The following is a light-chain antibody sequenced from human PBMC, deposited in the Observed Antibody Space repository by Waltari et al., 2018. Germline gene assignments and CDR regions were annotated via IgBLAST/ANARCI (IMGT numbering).Light chain of an antibody. V-gene: IGKV4-1*01. CDR2: GAS. Sequence: DIVMTQSPDSLAVSLGERATINCKSSQSVLYSSTKKNYLVLYQQKPGQPPKLLIYGASTRDSGVPDRFSGGGSWTDFTLTISSLQAEDVAVYYCQQYYSTPRTFGQGTKVEIK. J-gene: IGKJ1*01. CDR3: QQYYSTPRT. CDR1: QSVLYSSTKKNY.